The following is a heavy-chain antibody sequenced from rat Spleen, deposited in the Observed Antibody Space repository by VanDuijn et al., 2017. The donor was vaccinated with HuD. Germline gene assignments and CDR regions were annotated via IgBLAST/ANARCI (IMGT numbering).Heavy chain of an antibody. CDR1: GFTFSNYY. CDR3: TTVVGDSYWYFDF. V-gene: IGHV5-27*01. J-gene: IGHJ1*01. CDR2: ISIGGGTT. D-gene: IGHD4-2*01. Sequence: EVQLVESGGGLVQPGRSLKLSCAASGFTFSNYYMAWVRQAPTKGLEWVAYISIGGGTTFYRDSVKGRFTISRDDAKRTLYLQMDSLRSEDTASYYCTTVVGDSYWYFDFWGPGTMVTVSS.